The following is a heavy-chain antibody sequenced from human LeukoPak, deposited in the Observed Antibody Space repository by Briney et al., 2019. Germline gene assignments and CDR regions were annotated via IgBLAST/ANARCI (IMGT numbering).Heavy chain of an antibody. CDR2: IYSGGST. CDR1: GFPFTNYW. V-gene: IGHV3-53*04. J-gene: IGHJ6*02. Sequence: GGSLRLSCAASGFPFTNYWMHWVRQAPGKGLEWVSVIYSGGSTYYADSVKGRFTISRHNSKNTLYLQMNSLRAEDTAVYYCARAPNYYYYGMDVWGQGTTVTVSS. CDR3: ARAPNYYYYGMDV.